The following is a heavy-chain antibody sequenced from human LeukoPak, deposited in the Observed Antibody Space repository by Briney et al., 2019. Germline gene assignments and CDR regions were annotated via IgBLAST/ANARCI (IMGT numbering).Heavy chain of an antibody. D-gene: IGHD2-2*01. CDR1: GGSISSGGYY. CDR3: ARDLGYQLPRGV. J-gene: IGHJ6*04. Sequence: SETLSLTCTVSGGSISSGGYYWSWIRQPPGKGLEWIGYIYHSGSTYYNPSLKSRVTISVDTSKNQFSLKLSSVTAADTAVYYCARDLGYQLPRGVWGKGTTVTVSS. CDR2: IYHSGST. V-gene: IGHV4-30-2*01.